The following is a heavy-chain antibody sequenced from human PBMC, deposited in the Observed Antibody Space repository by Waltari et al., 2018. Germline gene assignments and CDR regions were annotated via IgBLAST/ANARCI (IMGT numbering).Heavy chain of an antibody. J-gene: IGHJ3*02. CDR1: GFTFSSYA. D-gene: IGHD2-2*01. CDR2: ISGSGGST. CDR3: AKSIVVVPAALDAFDI. V-gene: IGHV3-23*01. Sequence: EVQLLESGGGLVQPGGSLRLSCAASGFTFSSYAMSWVRQAPGKGLEWVSAISGSGGSTCYADSVKGRFTISRDNSKNTLYLQMNSLRAEDTAVYYCAKSIVVVPAALDAFDIWGQGTMVTVSS.